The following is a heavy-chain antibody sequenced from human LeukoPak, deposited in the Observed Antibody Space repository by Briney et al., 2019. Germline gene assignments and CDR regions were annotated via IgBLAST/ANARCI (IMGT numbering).Heavy chain of an antibody. J-gene: IGHJ3*02. CDR3: ATGGIDAFDI. V-gene: IGHV4-39*07. Sequence: SETLSLTCTVSGVSITSSSYNWGWIRQPPGKGLEWIGSIYYSGNTYYNPSLKSRVTISVDKSKNQFSLKLSSVTAADTAVYYCATGGIDAFDIWGQGTMVTVSS. D-gene: IGHD2-8*02. CDR1: GVSITSSSYN. CDR2: IYYSGNT.